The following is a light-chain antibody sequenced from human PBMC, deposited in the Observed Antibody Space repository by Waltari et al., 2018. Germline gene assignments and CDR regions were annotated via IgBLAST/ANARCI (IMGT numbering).Light chain of an antibody. CDR2: GES. CDR3: QQYNTWPPWT. J-gene: IGKJ1*01. V-gene: IGKV3-15*01. Sequence: EIVMTQSPATLSVSPGETATLACRASQCVSSNFAWYQQKPGQAPRLRIYGESTRATGMPARFSGSGAGTEFTLTIRSLQSEDFVVYYCQQYNTWPPWTFGQGTKVEIK. CDR1: QCVSSN.